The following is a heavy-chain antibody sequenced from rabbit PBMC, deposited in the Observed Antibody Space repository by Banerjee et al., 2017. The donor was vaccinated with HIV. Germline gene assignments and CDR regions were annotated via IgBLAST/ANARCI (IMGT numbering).Heavy chain of an antibody. CDR3: ARSNTYYFMDL. CDR2: ISYRGSA. J-gene: IGHJ6*01. V-gene: IGHV1S29*01. Sequence: QEQLKESGGGLVQPGGSLKLSCKASGFDFSSYAITWVRQAPGKGLEYIGYISYRGSAYYASWVNGRFTISRENTQNTLYLQLNSLTAADTATYFCARSNTYYFMDLWGQGTLVTVS. CDR1: GFDFSSYA.